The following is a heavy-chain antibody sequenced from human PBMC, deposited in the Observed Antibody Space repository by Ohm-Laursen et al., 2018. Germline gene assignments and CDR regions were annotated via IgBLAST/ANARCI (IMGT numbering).Heavy chain of an antibody. V-gene: IGHV3-48*01. CDR3: AKDPRYCSSTSCYPRAAARNYYFDY. Sequence: SLRLSCAASGFTFSIYSMNWVRQAPGKGLEWISYISSSSSTIYYADSVKGRFTISRDNAKNSLYPQMNSLRAEDTAVYYCAKDPRYCSSTSCYPRAAARNYYFDYWGQGTLVTVSS. J-gene: IGHJ4*02. D-gene: IGHD2-2*01. CDR2: ISSSSSTI. CDR1: GFTFSIYS.